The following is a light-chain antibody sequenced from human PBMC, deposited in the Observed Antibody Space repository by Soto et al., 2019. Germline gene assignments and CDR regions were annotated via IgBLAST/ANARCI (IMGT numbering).Light chain of an antibody. J-gene: IGKJ1*01. CDR3: QKYDNVPRT. Sequence: DIQMTQSPSSLSASVGDRVTITCRASQAISNYLAWYRQQPGKLPKLLIYAASTLQAGVPSRFSGSGSGTDFTLTISSLQPEDVATYYCQKYDNVPRTFGQGTKVEIK. CDR2: AAS. CDR1: QAISNY. V-gene: IGKV1-27*01.